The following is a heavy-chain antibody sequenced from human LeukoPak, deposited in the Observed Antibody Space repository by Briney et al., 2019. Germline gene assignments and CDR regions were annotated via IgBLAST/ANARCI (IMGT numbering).Heavy chain of an antibody. CDR1: GFTFSSYW. D-gene: IGHD1-1*01. CDR3: ARVPVSWNDYYFDY. Sequence: PGGSLRLSCAASGFTFSSYWMSWVRQAPGKGLEWVANIKQDGSEKYYVDSVKGRFTTSRDNAKNSLYLQMNSLRAEDTAVYYCARVPVSWNDYYFDYWGQGTLVIVSS. CDR2: IKQDGSEK. J-gene: IGHJ4*02. V-gene: IGHV3-7*01.